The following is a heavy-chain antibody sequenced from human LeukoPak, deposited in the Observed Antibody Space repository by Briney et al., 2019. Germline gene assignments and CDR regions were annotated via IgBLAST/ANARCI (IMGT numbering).Heavy chain of an antibody. D-gene: IGHD3-22*01. CDR3: ASSYYDSSGPNY. V-gene: IGHV4-59*01. CDR1: GGSISSYY. CDR2: IYYSGST. J-gene: IGHJ4*02. Sequence: SETLSLTCTVSGGSISSYYWSWIRQPPGKGLEWIGYIYYSGSTNYNPSLKSRVTISVDTSKNQFSLKLSSVTAADTAVYYCASSYYDSSGPNYWGQGTLVIVSS.